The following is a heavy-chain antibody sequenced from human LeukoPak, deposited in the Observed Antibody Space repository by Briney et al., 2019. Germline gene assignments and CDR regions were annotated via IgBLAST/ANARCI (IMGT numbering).Heavy chain of an antibody. CDR2: IYSSGST. CDR3: ARVTDSLDY. Sequence: PSETLSLTCIVSGGSISDFYWSWVRQSAGKGLAYIGRIYSSGSTNYNPSLKSRVAMSVDTSKNQFSLNLRSLTAADTAVYYCARVTDSLDYWGQGTLVTVSP. D-gene: IGHD4-11*01. V-gene: IGHV4-4*07. CDR1: GGSISDFY. J-gene: IGHJ4*02.